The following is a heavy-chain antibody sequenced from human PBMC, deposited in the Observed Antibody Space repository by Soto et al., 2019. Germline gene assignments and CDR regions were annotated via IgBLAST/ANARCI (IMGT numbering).Heavy chain of an antibody. Sequence: QITLKESGPSLVKPTQTLTLTCTFSGFSLSTSGVGVGWIRQPPGKALEWLALIYWNDDKHHSPSLKSRLTSAKDTSKNQVSLTMTNMAPVDTATYYCAHRSVANDALDVWGQGTIVAVSS. CDR1: GFSLSTSGVG. V-gene: IGHV2-5*01. J-gene: IGHJ3*01. CDR3: AHRSVANDALDV. CDR2: IYWNDDK.